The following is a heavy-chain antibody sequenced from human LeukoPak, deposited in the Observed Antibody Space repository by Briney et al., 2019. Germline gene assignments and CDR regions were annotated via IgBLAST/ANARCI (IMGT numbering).Heavy chain of an antibody. J-gene: IGHJ4*02. CDR3: AKGITAADTGLDY. D-gene: IGHD6-13*01. CDR2: ITGSGDIT. V-gene: IGHV3-23*01. CDR1: GFTFSNYA. Sequence: GTSLRLSCAVSGFTFSNYALSWVRQAPGKGLEWLSAITGSGDITYYADSVKGRFTVSRDISKSTLYLQMNSLRAEDTALYYCAKGITAADTGLDYWGQGTLVTVSS.